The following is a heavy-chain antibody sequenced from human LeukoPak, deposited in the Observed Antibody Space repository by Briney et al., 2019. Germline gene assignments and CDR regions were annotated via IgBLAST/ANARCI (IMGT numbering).Heavy chain of an antibody. J-gene: IGHJ4*02. V-gene: IGHV4-34*01. CDR1: GGSFSGYY. CDR2: INHSGST. Sequence: SETLSLTCAVYGGSFSGYYWSWIRQPPGKGLEWIGEINHSGSTNYNPSLKSRVTISVDTSKNQFSLKLSSVTAADTAVYYCARGGYYYDSSGYYYWGQGTLVTVSS. D-gene: IGHD3-22*01. CDR3: ARGGYYYDSSGYYY.